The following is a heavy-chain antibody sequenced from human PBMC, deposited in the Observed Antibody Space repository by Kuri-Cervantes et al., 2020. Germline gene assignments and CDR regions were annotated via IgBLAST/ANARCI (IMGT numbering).Heavy chain of an antibody. CDR3: ARGYGDYVGWFDP. CDR2: ISVSGGST. D-gene: IGHD4-17*01. CDR1: GFTFSSYA. J-gene: IGHJ5*02. Sequence: GESLKISCAASGFTFSSYAMSWVRQAPGKGLEWVSAISVSGGSTYYADSVKGRFTISRDNSKNTLYLQMNSLRAEDTAVYYCARGYGDYVGWFDPWGQGTLVTVSS. V-gene: IGHV3-23*01.